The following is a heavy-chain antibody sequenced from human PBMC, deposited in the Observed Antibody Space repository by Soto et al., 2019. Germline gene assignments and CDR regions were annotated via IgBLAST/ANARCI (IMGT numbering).Heavy chain of an antibody. V-gene: IGHV1-69*12. J-gene: IGHJ6*02. CDR1: GGTFSSYA. D-gene: IGHD6-25*01. Sequence: QVQLVQSGAEVKKPGSSVKVSCKASGGTFSSYAISWVRQAPGQGLEWMGGIIPIFGTANYEQKFQGRVTITADESTRTAYMELSSLTSEDTAVYYCARQGAALRDYSYGMDVWGQGTTVTVSS. CDR2: IIPIFGTA. CDR3: ARQGAALRDYSYGMDV.